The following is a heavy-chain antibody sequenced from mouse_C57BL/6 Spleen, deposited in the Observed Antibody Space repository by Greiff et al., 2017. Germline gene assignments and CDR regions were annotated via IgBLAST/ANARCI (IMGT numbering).Heavy chain of an antibody. J-gene: IGHJ3*01. CDR1: GFNIKDDY. D-gene: IGHD1-1*01. Sequence: EVQLQQSGAELVRPGASVKLSCTASGFNIKDDYMHWVKQRPEQGLEWIGWIDPENGDTDYASKFQGKATIAAATSANTAYLQFSSVTSEDTAVNDRTTPYYGSTQFAYWGQGTPVTVSA. V-gene: IGHV14-4*01. CDR3: TTPYYGSTQFAY. CDR2: IDPENGDT.